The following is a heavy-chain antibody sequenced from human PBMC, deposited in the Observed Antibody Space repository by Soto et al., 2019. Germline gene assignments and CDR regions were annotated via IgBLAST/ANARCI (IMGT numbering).Heavy chain of an antibody. D-gene: IGHD4-4*01. J-gene: IGHJ4*02. CDR2: IYPGDSEI. CDR3: ARSPAVTTLAPFDF. Sequence: PGESLKISCQASGYRFTTYWIAWVRQTPGRGLEWMGIIYPGDSEIKYSPSFDGQVTFSVDKSTSTAYLQWIGLKTTDTGMYFCARSPAVTTLAPFDFWGQGSLVTSPQ. V-gene: IGHV5-51*01. CDR1: GYRFTTYW.